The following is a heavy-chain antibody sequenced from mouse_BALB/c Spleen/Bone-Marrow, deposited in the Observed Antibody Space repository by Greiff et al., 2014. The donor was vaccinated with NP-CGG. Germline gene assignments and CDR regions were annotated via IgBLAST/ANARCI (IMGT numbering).Heavy chain of an antibody. CDR2: IWADGST. CDR3: ARDYDYVSWFAY. CDR1: GFSLTSYG. V-gene: IGHV2-9*02. D-gene: IGHD2-4*01. J-gene: IGHJ3*01. Sequence: VQVVESGPGLVAPSQSLSITCTVSGFSLTSYGVHWVRQPPGKGLEWLGVIWADGSTNYNSALMSRLSISKDNSKSQVFLKMNSLQTEYTAMYYCARDYDYVSWFAYWGQGTLVTVSA.